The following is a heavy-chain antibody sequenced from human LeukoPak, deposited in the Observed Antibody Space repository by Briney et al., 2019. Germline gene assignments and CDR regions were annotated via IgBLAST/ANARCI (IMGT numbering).Heavy chain of an antibody. J-gene: IGHJ4*02. V-gene: IGHV1-46*01. CDR2: INPSGGST. Sequence: EASVKVSCKASGGTFSSYAISWVRQAPGQGLEWMGIINPSGGSTSYAQKFQGRVTMTRDTSTSTVYMELSSLRSEDTAVYYCARAFTIAARYYFDYWGQGTLVTVSS. CDR3: ARAFTIAARYYFDY. CDR1: GGTFSSYA. D-gene: IGHD6-6*01.